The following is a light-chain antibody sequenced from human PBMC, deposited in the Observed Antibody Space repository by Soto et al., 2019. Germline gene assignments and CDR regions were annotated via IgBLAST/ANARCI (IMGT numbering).Light chain of an antibody. J-gene: IGLJ3*02. CDR1: SSDVGGYNY. CDR2: DVS. Sequence: QSVLTQTASVSGSPGQSITISCTGTSSDVGGYNYVSWYQQHPGKAPKLMIYDVSNRPSGVSNRFSGSKSGNTASLTISGLQAEDEADYYCSSYTSSSIWVFGGGTKLTVL. CDR3: SSYTSSSIWV. V-gene: IGLV2-14*01.